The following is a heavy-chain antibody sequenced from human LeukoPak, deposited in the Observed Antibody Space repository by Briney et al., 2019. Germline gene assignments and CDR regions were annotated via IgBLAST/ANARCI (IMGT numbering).Heavy chain of an antibody. CDR3: ARDASYSSDF. CDR2: IKHDGSEK. Sequence: PGGSLRLSCAASGFTFSNYWMSWGRQTPGKGLEWVANIKHDGSEKYYVDSVKGRFTISRDNAKNSLYLQMNRLRAEDTAVYYCARDASYSSDFWGQGTLVPVSS. D-gene: IGHD6-13*01. J-gene: IGHJ4*02. V-gene: IGHV3-7*05. CDR1: GFTFSNYW.